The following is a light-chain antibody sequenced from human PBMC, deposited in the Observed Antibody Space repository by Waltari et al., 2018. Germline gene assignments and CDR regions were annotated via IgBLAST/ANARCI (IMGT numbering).Light chain of an antibody. CDR3: YSPDGSDNHAPWV. CDR1: SMDIVYYDL. J-gene: IGLJ3*02. V-gene: IGLV2-23*02. Sequence: QSALTQPASVSGSLGQSITVSCTGTSMDIVYYDLVSWYQQHPGRAPKLIIYEVTKRPSGVSSRFSGSSSGTWVTLIINGAQVEDEADYYCYSPDGSDNHAPWVYGGGTKLTVL. CDR2: EVT.